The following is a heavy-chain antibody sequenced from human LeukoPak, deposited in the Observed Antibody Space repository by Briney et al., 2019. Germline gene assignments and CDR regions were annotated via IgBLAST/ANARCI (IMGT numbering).Heavy chain of an antibody. J-gene: IGHJ4*02. Sequence: ASVRVSCKTSGDTFTSYGISWVRQAPGQGLEWMGWISAYNGNTNYAQKLQGRVTMTTDTSTSTAYMELRSLRSDDTAVYYCARGDSSGYPFDYWGQGTLVTVSS. CDR2: ISAYNGNT. V-gene: IGHV1-18*01. CDR3: ARGDSSGYPFDY. D-gene: IGHD3-22*01. CDR1: GDTFTSYG.